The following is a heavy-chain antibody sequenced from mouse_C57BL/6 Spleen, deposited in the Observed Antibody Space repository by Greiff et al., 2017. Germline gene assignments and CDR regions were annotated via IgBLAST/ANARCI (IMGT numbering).Heavy chain of an antibody. CDR2: IYPGDGDT. Sequence: VQLQQSGPELVKPGASVKISCKASGYAFSSSWMNWVKQGPGKGLEWIGRIYPGDGDTNYTGTFKGKATLTADKSSSTAYMQLSSLTSEDSAVYCCSIDSSGPGDYWGQGTTLTVAS. V-gene: IGHV1-82*01. CDR1: GYAFSSSW. D-gene: IGHD3-2*02. CDR3: SIDSSGPGDY. J-gene: IGHJ2*01.